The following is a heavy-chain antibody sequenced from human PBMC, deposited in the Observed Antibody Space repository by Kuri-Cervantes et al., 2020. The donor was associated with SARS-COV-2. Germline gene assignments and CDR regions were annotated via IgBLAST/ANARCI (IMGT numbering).Heavy chain of an antibody. D-gene: IGHD4-23*01. CDR3: ARQVTPYSYYYGMDV. Sequence: GESLKISCAASGFTFSSYSMNWVRQAPGKGLEWVSYISSSSSTIYYADSVKGRFTISRDNSKNTLYLQMNSLRAEDTAVYYCARQVTPYSYYYGMDVWGQGTTVTVSS. J-gene: IGHJ6*02. CDR1: GFTFSSYS. CDR2: ISSSSSTI. V-gene: IGHV3-48*01.